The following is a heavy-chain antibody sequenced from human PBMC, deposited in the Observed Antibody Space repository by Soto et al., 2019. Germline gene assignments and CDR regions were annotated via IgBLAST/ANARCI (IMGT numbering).Heavy chain of an antibody. V-gene: IGHV1-69*12. CDR2: IIPVFGTP. Sequence: QVQLVQSGAEVKKPGSLVKVSCKVSGGSLSNYGISWVRQAPGQGLEWMGAIIPVFGTPNYAQKFQDRVTITADESTTTVYMEVRSLTSEDTAVYYCARGDATKIVVTTYYAMDVWGQGTTVTVSS. J-gene: IGHJ6*02. CDR1: GGSLSNYG. CDR3: ARGDATKIVVTTYYAMDV. D-gene: IGHD3-22*01.